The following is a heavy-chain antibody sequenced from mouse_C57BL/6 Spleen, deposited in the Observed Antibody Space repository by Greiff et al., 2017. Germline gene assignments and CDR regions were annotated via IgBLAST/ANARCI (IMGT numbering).Heavy chain of an antibody. J-gene: IGHJ1*03. CDR3: ASQTSYGSSYYCWYFDV. D-gene: IGHD1-1*01. V-gene: IGHV1-25*01. CDR1: GYSFTGYN. CDR2: RYPCSGGT. Sequence: VQLQESGPELVKPGHSVQISCKASGYSFTGYNMTWVMQSHGQRLKWIGDRYPCSGGTNYNQKFKSKATLTVDKSSSTAYMQLSSLTSEDSAVYYCASQTSYGSSYYCWYFDVWGTGTTVTVSS.